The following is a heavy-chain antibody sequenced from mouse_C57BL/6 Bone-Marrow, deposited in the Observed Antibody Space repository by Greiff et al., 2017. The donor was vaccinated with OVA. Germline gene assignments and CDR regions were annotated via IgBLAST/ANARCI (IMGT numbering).Heavy chain of an antibody. Sequence: VKLVESGAELARPGASVKLSCKASGYTFTSYGISWVKQRTGQGLEWIGEIYPRSGNTYYNEKFKGKATLTADKSSSTVYMELRSLTSEDSAVYFCARMGIPRYFDVWGTGTTVTVSS. CDR2: IYPRSGNT. J-gene: IGHJ1*03. CDR3: ARMGIPRYFDV. CDR1: GYTFTSYG. V-gene: IGHV1-81*01. D-gene: IGHD5-1-1*01.